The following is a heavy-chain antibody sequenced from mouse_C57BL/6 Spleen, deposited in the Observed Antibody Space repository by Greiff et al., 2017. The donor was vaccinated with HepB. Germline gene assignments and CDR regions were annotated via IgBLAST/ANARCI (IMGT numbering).Heavy chain of an antibody. CDR2: IDPETGGT. CDR3: TRWVVATDFDY. D-gene: IGHD1-1*01. J-gene: IGHJ2*01. CDR1: GYTFTDYE. V-gene: IGHV1-15*01. Sequence: QVHVKQSGAELVRPGASVTLSCKASGYTFTDYEMHWVKQTPVHGLEWIGAIDPETGGTAYNQKFKGKAILTADKSSSTAYMELRSLTSEDSAVYYCTRWVVATDFDYWGQGTTLTVSS.